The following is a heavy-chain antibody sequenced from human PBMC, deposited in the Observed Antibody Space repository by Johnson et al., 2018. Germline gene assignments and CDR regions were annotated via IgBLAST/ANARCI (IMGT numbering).Heavy chain of an antibody. CDR2: IYSGGST. D-gene: IGHD2/OR15-2a*01. CDR3: AKEGVMGWEYYGPFQY. J-gene: IGHJ1*01. CDR1: GFTFDDYA. Sequence: QVQLVESGGGLVQPGRSLRLSCAASGFTFDDYAMHWVRQAPGKGLEWVSVIYSGGSTYYADSVKGRFTISRDNSKNTLYLQMNSLRAEDTAVYYCAKEGVMGWEYYGPFQYWGPGTLVTVSS. V-gene: IGHV3-NL1*01.